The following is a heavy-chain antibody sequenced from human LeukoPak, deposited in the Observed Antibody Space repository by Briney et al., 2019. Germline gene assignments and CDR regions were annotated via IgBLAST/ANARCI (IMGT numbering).Heavy chain of an antibody. CDR1: GFTFSNFG. CDR2: VLYDGSKK. Sequence: GGSLRLSCAASGFTFSNFGMLWVRQAPGKGLEWVAAVLYDGSKKFYSDSVKGRFSIYRDNSNYTLFVQMHSLRPDDTAVYYCANFDGSSQAFHLWGQGTMFTVSS. D-gene: IGHD6-13*01. CDR3: ANFDGSSQAFHL. V-gene: IGHV3-30*18. J-gene: IGHJ3*01.